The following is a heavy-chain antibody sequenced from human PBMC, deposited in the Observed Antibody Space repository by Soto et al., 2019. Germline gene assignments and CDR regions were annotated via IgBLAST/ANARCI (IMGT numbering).Heavy chain of an antibody. J-gene: IGHJ4*02. CDR1: GFHFSTSG. CDR2: TSSSGTYT. D-gene: IGHD3-22*01. V-gene: IGHV3-30*18. Sequence: GGSLRLSCEASGFHFSTSGIPWVRQAPGKGLEWASVTSSSGTYTHYADSVKGRFTISRDNSKNTLYLQMNSLRAEDTAVYYCAKTVHYYDSSGYYTLFDYWGQGTLVTVSS. CDR3: AKTVHYYDSSGYYTLFDY.